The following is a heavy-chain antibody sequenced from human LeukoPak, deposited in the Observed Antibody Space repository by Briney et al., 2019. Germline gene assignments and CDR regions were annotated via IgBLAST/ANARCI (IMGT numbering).Heavy chain of an antibody. Sequence: PSETLSLTCTVSGGSISSGGYYWSWIRQPPGKGLEWIGYIYHSGSTYYNPSLKSRVTISVDRSKNQFSLKLSSVTAADTAVYYCARDSEQLVPLWGQGTLVTVSS. CDR3: ARDSEQLVPL. CDR2: IYHSGST. V-gene: IGHV4-30-2*01. CDR1: GGSISSGGYY. D-gene: IGHD6-13*01. J-gene: IGHJ4*02.